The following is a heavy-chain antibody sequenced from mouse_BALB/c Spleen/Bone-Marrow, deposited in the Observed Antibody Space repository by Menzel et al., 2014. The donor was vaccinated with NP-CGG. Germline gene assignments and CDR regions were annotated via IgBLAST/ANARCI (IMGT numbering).Heavy chain of an antibody. CDR1: GYTFTRYT. CDR3: TMRYYAMDY. J-gene: IGHJ4*01. CDR2: IIPNSGYS. Sequence: VQVVESGAELARPGASVKMSCQASGYTFTRYTMHWEKKRPGQGLEWIGYIIPNSGYSNYNQKFKDKATLTADKSSSTVYMQLSSLTSEDSAVYYCTMRYYAMDYWGQGTSVTVSS. V-gene: IGHV1-4*01.